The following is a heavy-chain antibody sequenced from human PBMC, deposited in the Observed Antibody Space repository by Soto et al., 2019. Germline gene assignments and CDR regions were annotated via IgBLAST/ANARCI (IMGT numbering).Heavy chain of an antibody. Sequence: QVQLVQSGAEVKKPGASVKVSCKASGYTFTSYAMHWVRQAPGKRLEWMGWINAGNGNTKYSQQFQGRVTITRDTSASTAYMELSSLRSEDTAVYYCAGDGGWVGANDWFDPWGRGTLVAVSS. CDR3: AGDGGWVGANDWFDP. J-gene: IGHJ5*02. CDR1: GYTFTSYA. D-gene: IGHD1-26*01. V-gene: IGHV1-3*01. CDR2: INAGNGNT.